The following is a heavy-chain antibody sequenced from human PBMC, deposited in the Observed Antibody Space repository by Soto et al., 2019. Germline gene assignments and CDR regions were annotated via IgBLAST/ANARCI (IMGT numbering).Heavy chain of an antibody. CDR2: ISSSGSTI. CDR1: GFTFSSYE. CDR3: ARVRLWFGDFDY. Sequence: PGGSLRLSCAASGFTFSSYEMNWVRQAPGKGLEWVSYISSSGSTIYYADSVKGRFTISRDNAKNSLYLQMNSLRAEDTAVYYCARVRLWFGDFDYWGQGTLVTVSS. D-gene: IGHD3-10*01. V-gene: IGHV3-48*03. J-gene: IGHJ4*02.